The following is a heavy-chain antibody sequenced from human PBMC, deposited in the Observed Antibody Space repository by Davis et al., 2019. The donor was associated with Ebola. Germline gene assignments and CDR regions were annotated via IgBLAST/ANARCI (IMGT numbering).Heavy chain of an antibody. J-gene: IGHJ3*02. Sequence: ASVKVSCKASGYTFTSYGISWVRQAPGQGLEWMGWISAYNGNTNYAQKLQGRVTMTTDTSTSTAYMELRSLRSDDTAVYYCARAHPRFGELKGAFDIWGQGTMVTVSS. V-gene: IGHV1-18*01. CDR1: GYTFTSYG. CDR2: ISAYNGNT. D-gene: IGHD3-10*01. CDR3: ARAHPRFGELKGAFDI.